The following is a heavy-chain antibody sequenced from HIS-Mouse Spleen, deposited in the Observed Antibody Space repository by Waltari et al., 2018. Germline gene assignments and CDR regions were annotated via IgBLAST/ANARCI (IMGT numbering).Heavy chain of an antibody. V-gene: IGHV3-30*18. CDR2: ISYDGSNK. CDR1: GFTFSSYG. CDR3: AKDKHHAFDY. Sequence: QVQLVESGGGVVQPGRSLRLSCAASGFTFSSYGMHWVRQAPGKGLEWVAVISYDGSNKYYADSVKGRFTISRDNSKNTLNLQMNSLRAEDTAVYYCAKDKHHAFDYWGQGTLVTVSS. J-gene: IGHJ4*02.